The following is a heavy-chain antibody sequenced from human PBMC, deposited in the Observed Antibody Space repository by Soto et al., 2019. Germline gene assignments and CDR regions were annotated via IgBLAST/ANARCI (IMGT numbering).Heavy chain of an antibody. CDR2: IIPILGIA. CDR3: ARALVATIFLYGMDV. CDR1: GGTFSSYT. D-gene: IGHD5-12*01. Sequence: SVKVSCKASGGTFSSYTISWVRQAPGQGLEWMGRIIPILGIANYAQKFQGRVTITADKSTSTAYMELSSLRSEDTAVYYCARALVATIFLYGMDVWGQGTTVTVSS. V-gene: IGHV1-69*02. J-gene: IGHJ6*02.